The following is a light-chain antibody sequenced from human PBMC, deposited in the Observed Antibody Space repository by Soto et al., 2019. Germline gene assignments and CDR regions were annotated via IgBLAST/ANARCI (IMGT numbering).Light chain of an antibody. CDR3: SSFTVSSSVI. J-gene: IGLJ2*01. V-gene: IGLV2-14*02. Sequence: QSALTQPASVSGSRGQSITVSCTGSSSDVGSYNLVSWYQQYPGKAPKLMVYDVSNRPSGVSNRFSGSKSGNTASLTISGLQAEDEADYYCSSFTVSSSVIFGGGTKLTVL. CDR2: DVS. CDR1: SSDVGSYNL.